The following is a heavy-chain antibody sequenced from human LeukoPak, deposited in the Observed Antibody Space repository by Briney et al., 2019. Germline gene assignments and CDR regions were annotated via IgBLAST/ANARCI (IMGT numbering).Heavy chain of an antibody. J-gene: IGHJ4*02. CDR3: ATDVYAYFEL. V-gene: IGHV3-7*01. D-gene: IGHD2-8*01. CDR2: IKTDGSEK. Sequence: GGSLRLSCAASGFSFSSYWMSWVRQAPGKELEWVGNIKTDGSEKYYVDSVRGRFTISRDNAKNSLSLQMDSLRSEGTAVYYCATDVYAYFELWGQGALVTVSS. CDR1: GFSFSSYW.